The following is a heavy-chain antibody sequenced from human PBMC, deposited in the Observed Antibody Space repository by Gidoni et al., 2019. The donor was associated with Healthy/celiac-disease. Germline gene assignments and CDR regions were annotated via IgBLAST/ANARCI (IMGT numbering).Heavy chain of an antibody. CDR1: GGSISRGDYY. CDR2: IYDSGST. V-gene: IGHV4-31*03. Sequence: QVQLQESGQGLVKPSQTLSITCTVPGGSISRGDYYWSCIRQHPGKGLEWIGYIYDSGSTYYTPSLKSRVTISVDTSKNQFSLKLSSVTAADTAVYYCARTVTRYYFDYWGQGTLVTVSS. CDR3: ARTVTRYYFDY. J-gene: IGHJ4*02.